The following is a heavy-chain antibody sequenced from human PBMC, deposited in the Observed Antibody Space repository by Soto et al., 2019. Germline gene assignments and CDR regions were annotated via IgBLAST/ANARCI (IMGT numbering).Heavy chain of an antibody. Sequence: ASVKVSCKASGYTFTSYAMHWVRQAPGQRLEWMGWINAGNGNTKYSQKFQGRVTITRDTSASTAYMEPSSLRSEDTAVYYCARGPRCSSTSCYYYYYYYMDVWGKGTTVTVSS. CDR1: GYTFTSYA. V-gene: IGHV1-3*01. CDR3: ARGPRCSSTSCYYYYYYYMDV. J-gene: IGHJ6*03. D-gene: IGHD2-2*01. CDR2: INAGNGNT.